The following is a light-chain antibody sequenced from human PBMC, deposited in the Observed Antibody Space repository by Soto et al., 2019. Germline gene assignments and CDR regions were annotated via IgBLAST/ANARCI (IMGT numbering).Light chain of an antibody. Sequence: QLVLTQSPSASASLGASVKLTCTLSSGHSTYAIAWHQQQPEKGPRYLMKLNSDGSHSKGDGIPDRFSGSSSGAERYLTISSLLSEDEADYYCQTWGTGPWVFGGGTNLTVL. CDR3: QTWGTGPWV. J-gene: IGLJ3*02. V-gene: IGLV4-69*01. CDR2: LNSDGSH. CDR1: SGHSTYA.